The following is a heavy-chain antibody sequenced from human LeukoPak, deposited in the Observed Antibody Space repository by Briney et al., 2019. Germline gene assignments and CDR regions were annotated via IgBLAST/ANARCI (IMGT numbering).Heavy chain of an antibody. D-gene: IGHD5-24*01. CDR3: ARLGGYNLSRNAFDI. CDR1: GGSVSSTAYY. J-gene: IGHJ3*02. V-gene: IGHV4-39*01. Sequence: SETLSLTCTVSGGSVSSTAYYWGWIRQTPGKGLEWIGNAYVNGHTYYNPSLKSRVTIVVDTSKKEFSLKLSSVTAADTAVYYCARLGGYNLSRNAFDIWGRGTLVTVSS. CDR2: AYVNGHT.